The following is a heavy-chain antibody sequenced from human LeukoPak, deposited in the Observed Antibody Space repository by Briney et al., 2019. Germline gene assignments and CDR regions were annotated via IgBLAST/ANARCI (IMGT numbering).Heavy chain of an antibody. V-gene: IGHV4-31*11. CDR2: IYYSGST. J-gene: IGHJ4*02. CDR1: GGSFSGYY. Sequence: SETLSLTCAVYGGSFSGYYWSWIRQHPGKGLEWIGYIYYSGSTYYNPSLKSRVTISVDTSKNQFSLKLSSVTAADTAVYYCVRSPLGDYGGNSPLDYWGQGTLVTVSS. CDR3: VRSPLGDYGGNSPLDY. D-gene: IGHD4-23*01.